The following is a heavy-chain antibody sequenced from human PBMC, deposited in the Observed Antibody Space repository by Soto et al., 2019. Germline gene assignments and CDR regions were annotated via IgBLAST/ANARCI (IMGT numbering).Heavy chain of an antibody. CDR3: AGLFCGYTVS. Sequence: SETLSLTCSVSGDSVNTTRYYWGWMRQSPGKGLEWIGSMFFSGTTFYNPSLRRRVTISVDTSKNQFSLILNAVTAADTAVYYCAGLFCGYTVSWGQGTPVTVSS. CDR2: MFFSGTT. CDR1: GDSVNTTRYY. D-gene: IGHD5-18*01. J-gene: IGHJ5*02. V-gene: IGHV4-39*01.